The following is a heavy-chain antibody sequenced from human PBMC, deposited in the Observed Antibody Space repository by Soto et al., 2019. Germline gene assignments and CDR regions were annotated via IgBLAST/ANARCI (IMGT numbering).Heavy chain of an antibody. CDR3: ARDLNEGWYENWFDP. J-gene: IGHJ5*02. Sequence: SLPLSRAWASAGEGVCGDIAAWNWIKQSPSRGLEWLGRTYYRSKWYNDYAVSVKSRITINPDTSKNQFSLQLNSVTPEDTAVYYCARDLNEGWYENWFDPWGQGILVTVSS. CDR2: TYYRSKWYN. V-gene: IGHV6-1*01. CDR1: GEGVCGDIAA. D-gene: IGHD6-19*01.